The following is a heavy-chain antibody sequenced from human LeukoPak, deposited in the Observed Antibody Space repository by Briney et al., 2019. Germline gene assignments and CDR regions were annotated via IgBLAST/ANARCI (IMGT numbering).Heavy chain of an antibody. CDR1: GFTFSSYA. CDR3: ARNSGWFRFDY. J-gene: IGHJ4*02. V-gene: IGHV3-23*01. Sequence: PGGSLRLSCAASGFTFSSYAMSWVRQAPGKGLEWVSAISGSGGSTYYADSVKGRFTISRDNAKNSLYLQMNSLRAEDTAVYYCARNSGWFRFDYWGQGTLVTVSS. CDR2: ISGSGGST. D-gene: IGHD6-19*01.